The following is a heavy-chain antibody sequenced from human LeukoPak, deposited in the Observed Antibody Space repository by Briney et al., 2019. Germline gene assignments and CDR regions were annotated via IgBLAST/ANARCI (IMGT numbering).Heavy chain of an antibody. CDR2: IYYSGST. CDR1: GGSISSSSYY. CDR3: ARHGIVVVPAIVDY. J-gene: IGHJ4*02. D-gene: IGHD2-2*01. V-gene: IGHV4-39*01. Sequence: PSETLSLTCTVSGGSISSSSYYWGWIRQPPGKGLEWIGSIYYSGSTYYNPSLKSRVTISVDTSKNQFSLKLSSVTAADTAVYYCARHGIVVVPAIVDYWGQGTLVTVSS.